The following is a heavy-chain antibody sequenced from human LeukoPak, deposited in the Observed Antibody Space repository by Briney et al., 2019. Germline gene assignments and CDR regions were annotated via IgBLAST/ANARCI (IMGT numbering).Heavy chain of an antibody. D-gene: IGHD6-19*01. J-gene: IGHJ4*01. CDR2: IIPIFGTA. Sequence: EASVKVSCKASGGTFSSYAISWVRQAPGQGLEWMGGIIPIFGTANYAQKLQGRVTMTTDTSTSTAYMELRSLRSDDTAVYYCARAINTGYSSGWYIGGDFDYWGQGTLVTVSS. CDR3: ARAINTGYSSGWYIGGDFDY. V-gene: IGHV1-69*05. CDR1: GGTFSSYA.